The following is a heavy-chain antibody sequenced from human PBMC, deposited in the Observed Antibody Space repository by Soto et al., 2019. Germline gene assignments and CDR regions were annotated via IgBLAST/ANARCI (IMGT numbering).Heavy chain of an antibody. Sequence: SETLSLTCTVSGGSISRGSYYCGWIRQPPGKGLAWIGSIYYSGSTYYNPSLKSRVSISVDTSKNQFSLKLSSVTAADTAVYSCASHTPAISIWYHCGQGTLVTVSS. CDR1: GGSISRGSYY. CDR3: ASHTPAISIWYH. J-gene: IGHJ4*02. CDR2: IYYSGST. V-gene: IGHV4-39*01. D-gene: IGHD2-15*01.